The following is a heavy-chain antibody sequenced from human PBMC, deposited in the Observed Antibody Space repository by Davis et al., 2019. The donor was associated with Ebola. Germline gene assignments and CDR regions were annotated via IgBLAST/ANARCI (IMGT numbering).Heavy chain of an antibody. V-gene: IGHV3-48*02. CDR2: ISDDSTST. CDR3: VSAGWDH. CDR1: GFTFSNYI. J-gene: IGHJ4*02. D-gene: IGHD2-15*01. Sequence: GESLKISCAVSGFTFSNYIMNWVRQTPGKGLEWVSHISDDSTSTYYADSVKGRFTISRDNAKNSLYLQLNTLRDEDTAVYFCVSAGWDHWGQGTLVTVSS.